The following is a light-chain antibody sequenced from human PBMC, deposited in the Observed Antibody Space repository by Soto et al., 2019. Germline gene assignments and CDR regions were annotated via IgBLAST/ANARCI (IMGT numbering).Light chain of an antibody. CDR1: QSVSSY. CDR3: QHHSNWPPLT. Sequence: EIVLTQSPATLSLSPGERATLSCRASQSVSSYLAWYQQKPGQAPRLLIYDASNRATDIPARFSGSGSGTDFTLTISSLEPEDFAVYYCQHHSNWPPLTFGGGTKVDIK. J-gene: IGKJ4*01. V-gene: IGKV3-11*01. CDR2: DAS.